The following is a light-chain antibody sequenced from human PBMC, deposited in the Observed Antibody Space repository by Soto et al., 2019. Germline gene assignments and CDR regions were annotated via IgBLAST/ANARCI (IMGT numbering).Light chain of an antibody. CDR1: SSDVGAYIY. CDR2: EVT. CDR3: CSYKSSRTYV. J-gene: IGLJ1*01. V-gene: IGLV2-14*01. Sequence: QSALTQPASVSGSPGQSITISCTGTSSDVGAYIYVSWYQHHPGKAPKVMIYEVTNRPSGVSDRFSGSKSGNTASLTISGLQAEDEADYYFCSYKSSRTYVFGTGTKVTVL.